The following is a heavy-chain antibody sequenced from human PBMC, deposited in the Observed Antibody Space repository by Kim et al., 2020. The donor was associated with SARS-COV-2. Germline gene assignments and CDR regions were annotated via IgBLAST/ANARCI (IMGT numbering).Heavy chain of an antibody. Sequence: SVKVSCKASGYTFTYRYLHWVRQAPGQALEWMGWITVYNGNTNYAKKFQDRVTITRDMSLRATYLELSSLRSEDTAMYYCVRSPLSGEDWHFDVWGRGTLVTVSS. V-gene: IGHV1-45*02. CDR2: ITVYNGNT. CDR1: GYTFTYRY. D-gene: IGHD7-27*01. CDR3: VRSPLSGEDWHFDV. J-gene: IGHJ2*01.